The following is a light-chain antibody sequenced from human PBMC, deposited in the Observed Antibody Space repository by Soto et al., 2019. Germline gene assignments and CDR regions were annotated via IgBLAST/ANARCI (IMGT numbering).Light chain of an antibody. CDR3: QKYSSVPF. CDR1: QGIRNF. J-gene: IGKJ3*01. CDR2: AAS. V-gene: IGKV1-27*01. Sequence: DIQMTQSPTSLSASVGDRVTITCRASQGIRNFVAWYQQKPGKAPKLLIYAASTLQSGVQSRFSGSGSGTEVTLNINSLQPEDVATYSCQKYSSVPFFGPGTKVEIK.